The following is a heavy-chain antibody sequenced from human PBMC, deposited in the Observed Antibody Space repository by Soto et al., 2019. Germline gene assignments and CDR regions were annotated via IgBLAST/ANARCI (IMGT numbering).Heavy chain of an antibody. J-gene: IGHJ3*02. CDR1: GRSISSYY. CDR2: IYYSGST. V-gene: IGHV4-59*01. D-gene: IGHD5-18*01. Sequence: SETLSLTCTVSGRSISSYYWSWIRQPPGKGLEWIGYIYYSGSTNYNPSLKSRVTISVDTSKNQFSLKLSSVTAADTAVYYCARDRVIQLWPTGAFDIWGQGTMVTVAS. CDR3: ARDRVIQLWPTGAFDI.